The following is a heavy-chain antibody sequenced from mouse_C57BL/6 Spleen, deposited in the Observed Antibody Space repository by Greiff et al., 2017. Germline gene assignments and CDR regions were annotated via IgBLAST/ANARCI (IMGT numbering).Heavy chain of an antibody. V-gene: IGHV1-80*01. Sequence: VQRVESGAELVKPGASVKISCKASGYAFSSYWMNWVKQRPGKGLEWIGQIYPGDGDTNYNGKFKGKATLTADKSSSTAYMQLSSLPSEDSAVYFCAREANYGSSSYWYFDVWGTGTSVTVSS. J-gene: IGHJ1*03. CDR3: AREANYGSSSYWYFDV. CDR1: GYAFSSYW. CDR2: IYPGDGDT. D-gene: IGHD1-1*01.